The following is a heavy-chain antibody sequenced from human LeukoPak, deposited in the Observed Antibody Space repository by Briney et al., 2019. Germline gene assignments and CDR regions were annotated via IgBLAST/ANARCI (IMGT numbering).Heavy chain of an antibody. D-gene: IGHD3-10*01. CDR3: ARRITMVRGKYYFDY. Sequence: ASVKVSCKASGYTFTSYGISWVRQAPGQGLEWMGWMNPNSGNTGYAQKFQGRVTMTRNTSISTAYMELSSLRSEDTAVYYCARRITMVRGKYYFDYWGQGTLVTVSS. CDR2: MNPNSGNT. CDR1: GYTFTSYG. V-gene: IGHV1-8*02. J-gene: IGHJ4*02.